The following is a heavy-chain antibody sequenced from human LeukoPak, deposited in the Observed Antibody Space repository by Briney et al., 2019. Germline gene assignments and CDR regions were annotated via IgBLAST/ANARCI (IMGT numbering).Heavy chain of an antibody. J-gene: IGHJ4*02. CDR1: GYTFTSYY. CDR3: ARAPYGDYVLTKLDY. D-gene: IGHD4-17*01. V-gene: IGHV1-46*01. Sequence: ASVKVSCKASGYTFTSYYMHWVRQAPGQGLEWMGIINPSGGSTSYAQKFQGRVTMTRDTSTSTVYMELSSLRSEDTAVYYCARAPYGDYVLTKLDYWGQGTLVTVSS. CDR2: INPSGGST.